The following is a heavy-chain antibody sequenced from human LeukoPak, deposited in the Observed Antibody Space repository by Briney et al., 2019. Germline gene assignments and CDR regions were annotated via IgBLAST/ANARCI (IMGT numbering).Heavy chain of an antibody. D-gene: IGHD4-11*01. CDR3: ARDYSNYVNYYYGMDI. V-gene: IGHV3-21*01. J-gene: IGHJ6*02. Sequence: SVKGRFTISRDNDKNSLYLQMNSLRVEDTAVYYCARDYSNYVNYYYGMDIWGQGTTVTVSS.